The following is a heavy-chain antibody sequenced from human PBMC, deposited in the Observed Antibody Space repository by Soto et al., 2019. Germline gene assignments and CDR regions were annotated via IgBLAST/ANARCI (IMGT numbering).Heavy chain of an antibody. CDR2: IRSKAYGGTT. CDR1: GFTFVDYA. J-gene: IGHJ5*02. Sequence: PGGSLRLSCTSSGFTFVDYAMSWFRQAPGKGLEWVGFIRSKAYGGTTEYAASVKGRFTISRDDSKSIAYLQMNSLKTEDTAVYYCTREAAAGMFRIRENWFDPWGQGTLVTVSS. D-gene: IGHD6-13*01. V-gene: IGHV3-49*03. CDR3: TREAAAGMFRIRENWFDP.